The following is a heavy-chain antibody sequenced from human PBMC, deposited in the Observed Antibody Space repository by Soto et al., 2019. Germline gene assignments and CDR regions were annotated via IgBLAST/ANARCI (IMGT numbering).Heavy chain of an antibody. V-gene: IGHV3-7*01. CDR2: IKQDGSEK. D-gene: IGHD6-13*01. Sequence: PGGSLRVSCAASGFTVSGHGRSWVRQAQGKGLERVANIKQDGSEKYYVDSVKGRFTISRDNAKNSLYLQMNSLRAEDTAVYYCARDLGYSSSWYYFDYWGQGTLVTVSS. J-gene: IGHJ4*02. CDR1: GFTVSGHG. CDR3: ARDLGYSSSWYYFDY.